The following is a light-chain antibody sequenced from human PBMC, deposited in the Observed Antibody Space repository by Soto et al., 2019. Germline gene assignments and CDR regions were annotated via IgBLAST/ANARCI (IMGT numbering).Light chain of an antibody. Sequence: EIVLRQSPGTLSLSPGERATLSCRASQSVSSSYLAWYQQKPGQAPRLLIYGASSRATGIPDRFSGSGSGTDFTLTISRLEPEDFVVYYCQQYGSSPPRFTFGPGTKVDIK. CDR1: QSVSSSY. CDR2: GAS. J-gene: IGKJ3*01. V-gene: IGKV3-20*01. CDR3: QQYGSSPPRFT.